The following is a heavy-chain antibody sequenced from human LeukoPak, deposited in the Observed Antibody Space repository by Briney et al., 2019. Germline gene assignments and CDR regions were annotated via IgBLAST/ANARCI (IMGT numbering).Heavy chain of an antibody. CDR3: ARERSIAAAGTINYFDY. J-gene: IGHJ4*02. Sequence: GGSLRLSCAASGFTFSSYAMHWVGQAPGKGLDWVAVISYDGSNKFYADSVKGRFTFSRDNSKNSLYLQMNSLRAEDTAVYYCARERSIAAAGTINYFDYWGQGTLVTVSS. CDR1: GFTFSSYA. CDR2: ISYDGSNK. D-gene: IGHD6-13*01. V-gene: IGHV3-30*04.